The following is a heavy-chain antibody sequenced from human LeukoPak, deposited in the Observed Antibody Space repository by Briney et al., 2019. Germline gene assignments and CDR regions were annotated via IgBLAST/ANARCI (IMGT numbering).Heavy chain of an antibody. CDR2: IYTSGST. V-gene: IGHV4-4*09. J-gene: IGHJ4*02. CDR1: GGSISSYY. Sequence: SETLSLTCTVSGGSISSYYWSWIRQPPGKGLEWIGYIYTSGSTNYNPSLKSRVTISVDTSKNQFSLKLSSVTAADTAVYYCARRRGDSGSYYLDYWGQGTLVTVSS. D-gene: IGHD1-26*01. CDR3: ARRRGDSGSYYLDY.